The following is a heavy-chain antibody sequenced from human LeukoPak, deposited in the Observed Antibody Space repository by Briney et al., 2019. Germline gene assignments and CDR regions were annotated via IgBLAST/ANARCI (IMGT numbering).Heavy chain of an antibody. CDR3: TIAALDY. Sequence: SETLSLTCAVYGGSFSGYYWSWIRQPPGKGLEWIGEINHSGSTNYNPSLKSRVTISVDTSKNQFSLKLSSVTAADAAVYYCTIAALDYWGQGTLVTVSS. V-gene: IGHV4-34*01. CDR1: GGSFSGYY. J-gene: IGHJ4*02. CDR2: INHSGST. D-gene: IGHD6-13*01.